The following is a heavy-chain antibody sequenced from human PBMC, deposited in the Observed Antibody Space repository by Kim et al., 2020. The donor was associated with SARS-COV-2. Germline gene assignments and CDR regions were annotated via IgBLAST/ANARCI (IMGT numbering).Heavy chain of an antibody. CDR1: SDSISTYY. CDR2: IYDSGST. V-gene: IGHV4-59*01. D-gene: IGHD3-10*01. Sequence: SETLSLTCTVSSDSISTYYWSWIRQPPGKALEWIGYIYDSGSTNYNPSLKSRGTTTLDTYKKQFSLKLSSVTAADTAVYYCSSAQGNQRFPFDTWGQG. CDR3: SSAQGNQRFPFDT. J-gene: IGHJ4*02.